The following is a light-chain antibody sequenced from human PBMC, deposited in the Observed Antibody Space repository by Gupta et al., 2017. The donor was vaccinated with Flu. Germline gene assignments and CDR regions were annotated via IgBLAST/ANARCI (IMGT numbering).Light chain of an antibody. CDR3: QQYGRSPRT. CDR2: GAS. V-gene: IGKV3-20*01. Sequence: WYVRNPGQIKQLLNYGASSRASGMPDRFSGSGSGTDFTLRISRLEAEDVAVYYCQQYGRSPRTFGQGTRLE. J-gene: IGKJ5*01.